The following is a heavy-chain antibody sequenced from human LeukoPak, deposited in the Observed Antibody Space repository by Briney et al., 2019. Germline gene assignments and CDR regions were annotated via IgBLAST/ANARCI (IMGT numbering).Heavy chain of an antibody. CDR2: INPSGGST. Sequence: GASVKVSCKASGYTFTGYYMHWVRQAPGQGLEWMGIINPSGGSTSYAQKFQGRVTMTRDMSTSTDYMELSSLRSEDTAVYYCARDNSVEDTAWWFDPWGRGTLVTVSS. J-gene: IGHJ5*02. D-gene: IGHD4-23*01. CDR3: ARDNSVEDTAWWFDP. CDR1: GYTFTGYY. V-gene: IGHV1-46*01.